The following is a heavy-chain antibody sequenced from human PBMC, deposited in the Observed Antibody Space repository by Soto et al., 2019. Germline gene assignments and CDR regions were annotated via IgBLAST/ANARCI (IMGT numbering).Heavy chain of an antibody. Sequence: EVQLLESGGGLVQPGGSLRLSCAASGFTFSSYAMSWVRQAPGKGLEWVSAISGSGGSTYYADSVKGRFTISRDNSKNTLYRQRNSLRAEDSAVYYCAKGGGAIFGVVIDPYNWFDPWGQGTLVTVSS. CDR1: GFTFSSYA. CDR3: AKGGGAIFGVVIDPYNWFDP. V-gene: IGHV3-23*01. J-gene: IGHJ5*02. CDR2: ISGSGGST. D-gene: IGHD3-3*01.